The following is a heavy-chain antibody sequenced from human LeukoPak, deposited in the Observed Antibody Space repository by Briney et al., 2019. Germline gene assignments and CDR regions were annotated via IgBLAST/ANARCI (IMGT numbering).Heavy chain of an antibody. J-gene: IGHJ6*04. D-gene: IGHD3-3*01. Sequence: KGSCQASGGTFRRYAISWVGQAPGQRREWVGGGIPIFGTANYAQKFQGRVTITADISTNTAYMELSSLRSEDTAVYFCAGIPVFGVVLHQEPVWGKGTTVTVSS. CDR1: GGTFRRYA. CDR3: AGIPVFGVVLHQEPV. CDR2: GIPIFGTA. V-gene: IGHV1-69*06.